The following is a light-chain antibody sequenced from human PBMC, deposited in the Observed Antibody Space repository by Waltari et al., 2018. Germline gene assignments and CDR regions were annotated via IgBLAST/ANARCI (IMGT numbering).Light chain of an antibody. V-gene: IGLV1-40*01. CDR2: GNS. Sequence: QSVLTQPPSVSGAPGQRVTISCTGSSSNIGAGYYVHWYQQLPGTAPKLLIYGNSNRPSGVPDRFSASKSGTSASLAITGLQAEDEADYYCQSYDSSPSGVVFGGGTKLTVL. CDR3: QSYDSSPSGVV. J-gene: IGLJ2*01. CDR1: SSNIGAGYY.